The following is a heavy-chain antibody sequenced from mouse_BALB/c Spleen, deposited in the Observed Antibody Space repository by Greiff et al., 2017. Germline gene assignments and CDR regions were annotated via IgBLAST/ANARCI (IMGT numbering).Heavy chain of an antibody. CDR3: AKRGYDYDLYYFDY. CDR2: ISYDGSN. CDR1: GYSITSGYY. J-gene: IGHJ2*01. Sequence: EVHLVESGPGLVKPSQSLSLTCSVTGYSITSGYYWNWIRQFPGNKLEWMGYISYDGSNNYNPSLKNRISITRDTSKNQFFLKLNSVTTEDTATYYCAKRGYDYDLYYFDYWGQGTTLTVSS. V-gene: IGHV3-6*02. D-gene: IGHD2-4*01.